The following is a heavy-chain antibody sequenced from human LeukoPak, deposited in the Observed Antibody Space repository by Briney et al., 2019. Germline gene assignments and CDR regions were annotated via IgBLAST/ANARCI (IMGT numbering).Heavy chain of an antibody. CDR2: LSKSGNT. CDR1: GASISSSNYY. CDR3: ARARYVNSFYAFDI. D-gene: IGHD3-9*01. J-gene: IGHJ3*02. Sequence: SETLSLTCTVSGASISSSNYYWSWIRLPPGKGLEWIGYLSKSGNTNYSPSLKSRVTIFGDTSKNQFFLKLSSVTAADTAVYYCARARYVNSFYAFDIWGQGTLVTVSS. V-gene: IGHV4-61*01.